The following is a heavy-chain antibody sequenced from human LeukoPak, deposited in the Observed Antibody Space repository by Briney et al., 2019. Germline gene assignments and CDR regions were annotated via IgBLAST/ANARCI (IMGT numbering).Heavy chain of an antibody. J-gene: IGHJ3*01. V-gene: IGHV1-2*02. CDR1: GYNFNFYY. D-gene: IGHD2-15*01. Sequence: ASVKVSCKGSGYNFNFYYIHLVRHAPGQGLECMGWMDPESGDTIYAPKFQGRVSMTRDTSNTTAYMELISVTFDDSAMYYCATRGGLTPNTLAMWGHGTMVTVSS. CDR2: MDPESGDT. CDR3: ATRGGLTPNTLAM.